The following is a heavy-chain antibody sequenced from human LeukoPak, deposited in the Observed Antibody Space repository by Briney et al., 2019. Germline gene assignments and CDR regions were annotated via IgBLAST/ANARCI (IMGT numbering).Heavy chain of an antibody. CDR3: TRRGVGATRGFDY. D-gene: IGHD1-26*01. CDR1: GFTFSGSA. Sequence: PGGSLRLSCAASGFTFSGSAMHWVRQASGKGLEWVGRIRSKANSYATAYAASVKGRFTISRDDSKNTAYLQMNSLKTEDTAVYYCTRRGVGATRGFDYWGQGTLVTVSS. V-gene: IGHV3-73*01. J-gene: IGHJ4*02. CDR2: IRSKANSYAT.